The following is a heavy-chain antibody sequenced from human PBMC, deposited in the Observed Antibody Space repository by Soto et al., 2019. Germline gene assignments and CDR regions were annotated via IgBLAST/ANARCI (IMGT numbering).Heavy chain of an antibody. Sequence: QVQLVQSGAEVKKPGASVTVSCKASGYTFTSYGISWVRQAPGQGLEWMGWISAYNGNTNSAQRLQGRVTMTTATSTSTDSMELRRLRSDDTAVDYCARGTTVETGNFWGQGTLVTVSS. CDR2: ISAYNGNT. J-gene: IGHJ4*02. D-gene: IGHD4-17*01. V-gene: IGHV1-18*01. CDR3: ARGTTVETGNF. CDR1: GYTFTSYG.